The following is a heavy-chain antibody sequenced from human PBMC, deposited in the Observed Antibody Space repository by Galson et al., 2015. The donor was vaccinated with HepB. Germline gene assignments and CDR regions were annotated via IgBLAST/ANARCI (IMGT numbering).Heavy chain of an antibody. D-gene: IGHD3-9*01. V-gene: IGHV3-30*04. J-gene: IGHJ4*02. CDR2: ISYDGSNK. CDR3: ASPPERYDILTGYDY. CDR1: GFTFSSYA. Sequence: LRLSCAASGFTFSSYAMHWVRQAPGKGLEWVAVISYDGSNKYYADSVKGRFTISRDNSKNTLYLQMNSLRAEDTAVYYCASPPERYDILTGYDYWGQGTLVTVSS.